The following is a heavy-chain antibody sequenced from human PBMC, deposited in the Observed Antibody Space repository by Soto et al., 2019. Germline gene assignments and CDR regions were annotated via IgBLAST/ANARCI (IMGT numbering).Heavy chain of an antibody. D-gene: IGHD3-22*01. V-gene: IGHV4-39*01. CDR3: AAHDSGGYYAEY. J-gene: IGHJ4*02. CDR1: GDSVTISDYY. CDR2: IHYSGST. Sequence: QLQLQESGPGLVKPSETLSLTCTVSGDSVTISDYYWGWIRQPPGKGLEWIGSIHYSGSTYYNPSLKSRVTISGDTSKKQFSLKLTSVTDADAAVYYCAAHDSGGYYAEYWCPGTLVTVSA.